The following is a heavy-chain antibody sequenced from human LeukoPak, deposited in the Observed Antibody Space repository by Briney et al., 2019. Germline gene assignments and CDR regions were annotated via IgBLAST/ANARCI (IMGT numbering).Heavy chain of an antibody. Sequence: PGGSLRLSCAASGFTFTDYYMSWIRQTPGKGLEWVSYISSSSSSTNYADSVKGRFTISRDNTKNSLYLQMNSLRAEDTAVYYCAIDLTASSWDYYYGMDVWGKGTTVTVSS. V-gene: IGHV3-11*06. CDR1: GFTFTDYY. D-gene: IGHD6-13*01. J-gene: IGHJ6*04. CDR2: ISSSSSST. CDR3: AIDLTASSWDYYYGMDV.